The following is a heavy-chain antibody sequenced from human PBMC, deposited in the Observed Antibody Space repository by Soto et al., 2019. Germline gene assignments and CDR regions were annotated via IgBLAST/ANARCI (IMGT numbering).Heavy chain of an antibody. CDR3: ARSPPALYYYGSGSYFDY. CDR1: GFTFSSYW. V-gene: IGHV3-7*03. J-gene: IGHJ4*02. Sequence: GGSLRLSCAASGFTFSSYWMSWVRQAPGKGLEWVANIKQDGSEKYYVDSVKGRFTISRDNAKNSLYLQMNSLRAEDTDVYYCARSPPALYYYGSGSYFDYWGQGTLVTVSS. D-gene: IGHD3-10*01. CDR2: IKQDGSEK.